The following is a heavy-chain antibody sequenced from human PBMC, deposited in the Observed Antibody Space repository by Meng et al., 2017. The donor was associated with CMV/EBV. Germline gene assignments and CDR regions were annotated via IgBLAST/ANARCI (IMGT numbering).Heavy chain of an antibody. J-gene: IGHJ4*02. D-gene: IGHD4-11*01. Sequence: QVQLQESGPGLVKPSETLSLTCTVSGGSVSSSSYYWSWIRQPPGKGLEWIGYIYYCGSTNYSPSFKSRVTISVDTSKNQFSLKLSSVPAADTAVYYCARVSNLQFEYWGQGTLVTVSS. CDR3: ARVSNLQFEY. CDR2: IYYCGST. V-gene: IGHV4-61*01. CDR1: GGSVSSSSYY.